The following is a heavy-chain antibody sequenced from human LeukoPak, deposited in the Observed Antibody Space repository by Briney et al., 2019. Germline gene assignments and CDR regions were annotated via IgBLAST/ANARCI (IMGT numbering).Heavy chain of an antibody. CDR1: GGSISGSSYF. D-gene: IGHD6-13*01. V-gene: IGHV4-39*01. J-gene: IGHJ4*02. CDR2: IYYSGST. Sequence: PSETLSLTCTVSGGSISGSSYFWGWIRQPPGKGLEWIGSIYYSGSTCYNPSLKSRVTISVDMSKNQFSLKLNSVTAADTAVYYCGRQAAAGAGGDYWDQGTLVTVSS. CDR3: GRQAAAGAGGDY.